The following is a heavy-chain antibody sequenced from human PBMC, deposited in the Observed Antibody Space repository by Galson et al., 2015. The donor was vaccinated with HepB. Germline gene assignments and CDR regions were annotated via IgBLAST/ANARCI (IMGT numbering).Heavy chain of an antibody. CDR2: IYSGGTT. CDR3: ASDGPNSGGWYVY. J-gene: IGHJ4*02. V-gene: IGHV3-53*01. Sequence: ALRLSCAASGVTVSNNYMTWVRQAPGRGLECVSAIYSGGTTYYADSVKGRFATSRDNFKDTLYLQMNSLRAEDTAVYYCASDGPNSGGWYVYWGQGTLVTVSS. CDR1: GVTVSNNY. D-gene: IGHD6-19*01.